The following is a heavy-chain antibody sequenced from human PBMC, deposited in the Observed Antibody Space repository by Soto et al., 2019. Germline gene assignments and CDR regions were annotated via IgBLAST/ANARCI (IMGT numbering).Heavy chain of an antibody. V-gene: IGHV5-51*01. CDR2: IYPGDSDT. J-gene: IGHJ4*02. CDR3: ARVQYSSGWYWAHFDY. CDR1: GYSFTSYW. Sequence: PGESLKISCKGSGYSFTSYWIGWVRQMPGKGLEWMGIIYPGDSDTRYSPSFQGQVTISADKSISTAYLQWSSLKASDTAMYYCARVQYSSGWYWAHFDYWGQGTLVTVSS. D-gene: IGHD6-19*01.